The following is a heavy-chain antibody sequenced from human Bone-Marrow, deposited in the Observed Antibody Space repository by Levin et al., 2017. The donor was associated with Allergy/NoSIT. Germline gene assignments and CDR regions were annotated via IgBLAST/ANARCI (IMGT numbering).Heavy chain of an antibody. CDR2: ISGSDSNI. CDR3: VRIAAWGGLQPFDI. D-gene: IGHD5-24*01. V-gene: IGHV3-48*01. Sequence: HAGGSLRLSCTASGFTFNTHIMSWVRQAPGKGLEWFSSISGSDSNIYYADSVKGRFTISRDNAKSSLFLQMNSLRVEDTAMYYCVRIAAWGGLQPFDIWGQGTMVTVSS. CDR1: GFTFNTHI. J-gene: IGHJ3*02.